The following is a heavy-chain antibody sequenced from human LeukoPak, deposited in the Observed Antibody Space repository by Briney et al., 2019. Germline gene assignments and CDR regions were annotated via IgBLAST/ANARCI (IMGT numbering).Heavy chain of an antibody. Sequence: GGSLRLSCAGSGFTFSSYGMSWVRQAPGKGLEWVSGISGSGGSTYYADSVKGRFTISRDNSKNTLYLQMISLRTEDTAVYYCAKDYGDHYYCYYMDVWGKGTTVTISS. J-gene: IGHJ6*03. CDR1: GFTFSSYG. V-gene: IGHV3-23*01. CDR3: AKDYGDHYYCYYMDV. CDR2: ISGSGGST. D-gene: IGHD4-17*01.